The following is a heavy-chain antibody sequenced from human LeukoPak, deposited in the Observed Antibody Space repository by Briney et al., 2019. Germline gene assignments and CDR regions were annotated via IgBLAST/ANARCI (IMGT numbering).Heavy chain of an antibody. D-gene: IGHD2-15*01. CDR2: ISSNGGST. J-gene: IGHJ4*02. CDR1: GFTFSSYA. Sequence: PGGSLRLSCAASGFTFSSYAMHWVRQAPGKGLEYVSAISSNGGSTYYANSVKGRFTISRDNSKNTLYLQMGSLRAEDMAVYYCARGVRRVAAAQPFDYWGQGTLVTVSS. V-gene: IGHV3-64*01. CDR3: ARGVRRVAAAQPFDY.